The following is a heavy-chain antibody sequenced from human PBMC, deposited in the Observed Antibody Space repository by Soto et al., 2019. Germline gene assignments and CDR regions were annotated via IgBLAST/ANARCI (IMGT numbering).Heavy chain of an antibody. V-gene: IGHV4-59*01. J-gene: IGHJ5*02. Sequence: SETLSLTCTVSGGAISSYYWSWIRQPPGKGLEWIGYIYYSGSTNYNPSLKSRVTISVDTSKNQFSLKLSAVTAADTAVYYCAREGRDPLGYNWFDPWGQRTLVTVSS. CDR1: GGAISSYY. D-gene: IGHD3-16*01. CDR2: IYYSGST. CDR3: AREGRDPLGYNWFDP.